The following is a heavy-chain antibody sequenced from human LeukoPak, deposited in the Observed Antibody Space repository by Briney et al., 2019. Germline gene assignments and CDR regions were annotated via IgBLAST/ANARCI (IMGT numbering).Heavy chain of an antibody. Sequence: GGSLRLSCAASGFTFSSYGMHWVRQAPGKGLEWVAVIWYDGSNKYYADSVKGRFTISRDNSKNMVYLQMNSLRAEDTAVYYCAKQGVAVRPKDGFDYWGQGTLVTVSS. CDR2: IWYDGSNK. CDR1: GFTFSSYG. J-gene: IGHJ4*02. CDR3: AKQGVAVRPKDGFDY. V-gene: IGHV3-33*06. D-gene: IGHD5-24*01.